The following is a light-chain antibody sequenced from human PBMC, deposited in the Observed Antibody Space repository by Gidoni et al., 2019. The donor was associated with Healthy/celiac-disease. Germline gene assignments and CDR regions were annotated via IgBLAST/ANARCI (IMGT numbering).Light chain of an antibody. Sequence: DIVLTQSPATLALSPGERATLSCRASQSVSSYLAWYQQKPGQAPRLLIYDASNRATGIPARFSGSGSGTDFTLTISSLEPEDFAVYYCQQRSNSLTFXGXTKVXIK. CDR1: QSVSSY. J-gene: IGKJ4*01. CDR3: QQRSNSLT. CDR2: DAS. V-gene: IGKV3-11*01.